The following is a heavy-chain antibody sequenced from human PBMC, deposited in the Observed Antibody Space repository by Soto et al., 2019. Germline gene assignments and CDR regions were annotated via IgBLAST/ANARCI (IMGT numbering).Heavy chain of an antibody. CDR1: GYTFTSYY. CDR3: GRSVVGATGEILYNAMDV. CDR2: INPSGGNT. D-gene: IGHD1-26*01. V-gene: IGHV1-46*01. Sequence: ASVKVSCKASGYTFTSYYMHWVRQAPGQGLEWMGIINPSGGNTRYAKKFQDRVTITRDTSASTGYMELSSLRSEDTAVYYCGRSVVGATGEILYNAMDVWGQGTTVTVSS. J-gene: IGHJ6*02.